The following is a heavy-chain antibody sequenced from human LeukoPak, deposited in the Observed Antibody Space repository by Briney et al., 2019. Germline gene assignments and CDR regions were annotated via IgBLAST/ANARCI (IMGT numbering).Heavy chain of an antibody. J-gene: IGHJ2*01. Sequence: GRSLRLFCAASGLAFSSYWMRWARRAAGEGMVWVSWSKGYGITTRYAGAVKGRFTIRRDNAKNTLYLQMNSLRGDDTAVYYCARGVWHYDLWGGGALVTVCS. CDR2: SKGYGITT. CDR1: GLAFSSYW. CDR3: ARGVWHYDL. V-gene: IGHV3-74*01.